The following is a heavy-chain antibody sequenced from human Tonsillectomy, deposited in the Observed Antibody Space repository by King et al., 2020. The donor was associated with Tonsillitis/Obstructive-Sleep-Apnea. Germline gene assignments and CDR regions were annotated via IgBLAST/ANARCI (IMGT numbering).Heavy chain of an antibody. CDR3: AREGDDAFDI. D-gene: IGHD3-16*01. CDR1: GGSISSYY. CDR2: IDYSGST. Sequence: VQLQESGPGLVKPSETLSLTCTVSGGSISSYYWSWIRQAPGKGLEWIGYIDYSGSTNYNPSLKSRVTISINTSRNQFSLKLSAVTAADTAVYYCAREGDDAFDIWGQGTMVTVSS. V-gene: IGHV4-59*01. J-gene: IGHJ3*02.